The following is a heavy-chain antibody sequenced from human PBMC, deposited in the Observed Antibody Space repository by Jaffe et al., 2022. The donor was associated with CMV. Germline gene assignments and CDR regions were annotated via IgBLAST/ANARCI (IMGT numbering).Heavy chain of an antibody. CDR3: ARETALGYCSGGSCYSGTPDAFDI. D-gene: IGHD2-15*01. CDR2: IYSGGST. J-gene: IGHJ3*02. V-gene: IGHV3-53*01. Sequence: EVQLVESGGGLIQPGGSLRLSCAASGFTVSSNYMSWVRQAPGKGLEWVSVIYSGGSTYYADSVKGRFTISRDNSKNTLYLQMNSLRAEDTAVYYCARETALGYCSGGSCYSGTPDAFDIWGQGTMVTVSS. CDR1: GFTVSSNY.